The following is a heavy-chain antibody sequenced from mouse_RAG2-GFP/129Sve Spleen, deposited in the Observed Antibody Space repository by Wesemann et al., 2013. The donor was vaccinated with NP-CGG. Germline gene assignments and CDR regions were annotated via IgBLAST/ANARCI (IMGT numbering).Heavy chain of an antibody. Sequence: LELVATINSNGGSTYYPDSVKGRFTISRDNAKNTLYLQMSSLKSEDTAMYYCARENWDYAMDYWGGSRGTSVTVSS. CDR3: ARENWDYAMDY. V-gene: IGHV5-6-3*01. D-gene: IGHD4-1*01. CDR2: INSNGGST. J-gene: IGHJ4*01.